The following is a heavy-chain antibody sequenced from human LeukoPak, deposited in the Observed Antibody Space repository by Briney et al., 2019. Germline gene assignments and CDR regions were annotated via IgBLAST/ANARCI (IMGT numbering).Heavy chain of an antibody. CDR2: IYYSGIT. V-gene: IGHV4-59*01. CDR3: AREVGATHY. J-gene: IGHJ4*02. CDR1: GGSISSYY. Sequence: SEALSLTCTVSGGSISSYYWSWIRQSPGKGLEWIGYIYYSGITNYNPSLKNRGTISVNTSKNQFSLELRSVTAADTAVYYCAREVGATHYWGQGTLVTVSS. D-gene: IGHD1-26*01.